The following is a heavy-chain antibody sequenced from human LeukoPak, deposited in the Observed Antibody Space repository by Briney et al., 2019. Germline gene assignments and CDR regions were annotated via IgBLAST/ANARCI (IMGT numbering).Heavy chain of an antibody. CDR3: ARGDTAMVSSYYYYYMDV. CDR2: IYYSGST. J-gene: IGHJ6*03. D-gene: IGHD5-18*01. Sequence: SETLSLTCTVSGGSISNYYWSWIRQPPGKGLEWIGYIYYSGSTNYNPSLKSRVTISVDTSKNQFSLKLSSVTAADTAVYYCARGDTAMVSSYYYYYMDVWGKGTTVTISS. CDR1: GGSISNYY. V-gene: IGHV4-59*01.